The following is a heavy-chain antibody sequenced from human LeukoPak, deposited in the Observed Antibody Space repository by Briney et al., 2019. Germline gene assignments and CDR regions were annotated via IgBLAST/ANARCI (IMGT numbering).Heavy chain of an antibody. CDR2: ISWNSGSI. CDR3: AKDNFHYYDSSGYYDY. V-gene: IGHV3-9*01. CDR1: GFTFDDYA. Sequence: GGSLRLSCAASGFTFDDYAMHWVRQAPGKGLEWVSGISWNSGSIGYADSVKGRFTISRDNAKNSLYLQMNSLRAEDTALYYCAKDNFHYYDSSGYYDYWGQGTLVTVSS. D-gene: IGHD3-22*01. J-gene: IGHJ4*02.